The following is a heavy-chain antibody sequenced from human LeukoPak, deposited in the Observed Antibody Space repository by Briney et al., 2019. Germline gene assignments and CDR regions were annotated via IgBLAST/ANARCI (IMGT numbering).Heavy chain of an antibody. D-gene: IGHD2-2*01. J-gene: IGHJ6*03. CDR2: IRSKANSYAT. CDR3: TRHNIVVVPPDYYYYYMDV. CDR1: GFTFSGSA. Sequence: GGSLRLSCAASGFTFSGSAMHWVRQASGKGLEWVGRIRSKANSYATAYAASVKGRFTISRDDSKNTAYLQMNSLKTEDTAVYYCTRHNIVVVPPDYYYYYMDVWGKGTTVTVSS. V-gene: IGHV3-73*01.